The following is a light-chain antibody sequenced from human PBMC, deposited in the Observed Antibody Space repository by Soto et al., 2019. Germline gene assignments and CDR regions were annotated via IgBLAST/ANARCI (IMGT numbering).Light chain of an antibody. CDR2: DAS. CDR3: QQYTSYPWK. J-gene: IGKJ1*01. CDR1: QSISSW. Sequence: DVRMTQSPSSLSASVGDRVTITCRASQSISSWLAWYQQKPGKAPKLLIYDASSLESGVPSRFSGSGSGTEFTLNISSLQPDDFATYYCQQYTSYPWKCGQGTKGDIK. V-gene: IGKV1-5*01.